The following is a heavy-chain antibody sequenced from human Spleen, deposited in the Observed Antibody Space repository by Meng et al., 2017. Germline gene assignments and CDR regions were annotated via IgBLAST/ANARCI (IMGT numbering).Heavy chain of an antibody. J-gene: IGHJ4*02. CDR2: SNTNTGNP. V-gene: IGHV7-4-1*02. D-gene: IGHD1-26*01. CDR1: GYTFSKYG. Sequence: QVLRVPSGAVLKPSGALFKASSKSSGYTFSKYGISWVRQAPGQGLEWMGWSNTNTGNPTYAQGFTGRFVFYLDTSVSTAFLQISSPKSEDTDVYFCARVLGGANIFDYWGQGTLVTVSS. CDR3: ARVLGGANIFDY.